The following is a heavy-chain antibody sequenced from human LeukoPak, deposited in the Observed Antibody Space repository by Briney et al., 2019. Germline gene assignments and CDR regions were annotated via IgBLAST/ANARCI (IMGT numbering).Heavy chain of an antibody. V-gene: IGHV1-69*05. J-gene: IGHJ4*02. CDR1: GGTFSSYA. Sequence: SVKVSCKASGGTFSSYAISWVRQAPGQGLEWMGRIIPIFGTANYAQKFQGRVTITTDESTSTAYVELSSLRSEDTAVYYCAGIAGDDYGDYYDYWGQGTLVTVSS. CDR3: AGIAGDDYGDYYDY. D-gene: IGHD4-17*01. CDR2: IIPIFGTA.